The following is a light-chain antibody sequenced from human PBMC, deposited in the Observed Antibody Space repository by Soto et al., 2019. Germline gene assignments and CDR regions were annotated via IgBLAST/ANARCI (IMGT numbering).Light chain of an antibody. CDR3: QTWGTGIRV. V-gene: IGLV4-69*01. CDR2: VNHDGSH. J-gene: IGLJ3*02. Sequence: QSVLTQSPSASASLGASVKLTCTLSSGHSTYAIAWHQQRPEKGPRYLMKVNHDGSHTKGDGIPDRFSGSSSGAERYLTISSLQSEDEADYYCQTWGTGIRVFGGGTKLTVL. CDR1: SGHSTYA.